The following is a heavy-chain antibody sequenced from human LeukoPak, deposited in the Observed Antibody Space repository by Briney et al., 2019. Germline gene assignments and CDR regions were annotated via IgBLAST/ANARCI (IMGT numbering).Heavy chain of an antibody. CDR1: GFTFSSYS. CDR3: ARDTLEIPRWTNALDI. J-gene: IGHJ3*02. Sequence: GGSLRLSCAASGFTFSSYSMNWVRQAPGKGLEWVSSIISSSRYRYYGDSVRGRFTISRHSSKSPLYLKSNCRRHENTAVYHCARDTLEIPRWTNALDIWGQGTVVTVSS. D-gene: IGHD2-15*01. V-gene: IGHV3-21*01. CDR2: IISSSRYR.